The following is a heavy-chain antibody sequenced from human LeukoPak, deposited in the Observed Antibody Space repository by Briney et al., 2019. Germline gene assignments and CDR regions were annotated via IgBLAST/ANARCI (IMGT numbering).Heavy chain of an antibody. V-gene: IGHV1-69*13. D-gene: IGHD5-18*01. Sequence: SVKVSCKASGGTFSSYAISWVRQAPGQGLEWMGGIIPIFGTANYAQKFQGRVTITADESTSTAYMELSSLRSEDMAVYYCAREGVDTAMVINWFDPWGQGTLVTVSS. CDR2: IIPIFGTA. CDR1: GGTFSSYA. J-gene: IGHJ5*02. CDR3: AREGVDTAMVINWFDP.